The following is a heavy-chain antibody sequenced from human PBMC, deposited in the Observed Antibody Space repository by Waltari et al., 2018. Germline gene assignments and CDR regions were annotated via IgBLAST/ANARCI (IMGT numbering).Heavy chain of an antibody. Sequence: MSWVRQAPGKGLEWVSVIYSGGSTYYADSVKGRFTISRDNSKNTLYLQMNSLRAEDTAVYYCAKPNSGSYYVFDYWGQGTLVTVSS. J-gene: IGHJ4*02. CDR2: IYSGGST. D-gene: IGHD1-26*01. V-gene: IGHV3-23*03. CDR3: AKPNSGSYYVFDY.